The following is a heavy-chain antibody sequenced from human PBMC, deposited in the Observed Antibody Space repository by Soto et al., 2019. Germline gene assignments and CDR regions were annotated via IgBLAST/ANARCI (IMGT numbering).Heavy chain of an antibody. CDR3: AKTNRYGGYFPLLDY. J-gene: IGHJ4*02. D-gene: IGHD3-22*01. V-gene: IGHV3-23*01. CDR2: ISGSGGST. Sequence: GGSLILSCAASGFNFSSYSMSWVRQAPGKGLEWVSAISGSGGSTYYADSVKGRFTISRDNSKNTLYLQMNSLRAEDTAVYYCAKTNRYGGYFPLLDYWGQGTLVTVSS. CDR1: GFNFSSYS.